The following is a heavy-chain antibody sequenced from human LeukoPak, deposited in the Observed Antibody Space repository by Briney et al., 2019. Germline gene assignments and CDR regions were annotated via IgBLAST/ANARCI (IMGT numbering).Heavy chain of an antibody. Sequence: SETLSLTCTVSGGSISSYYWSWIRQPPGKGLEWIGYIYYSGSTNYNPSLKSRVTISVDTSKNQFSLKLSSVTAADTAVYYCARDPYRGVPDYLDNWGQGTLVTVSS. D-gene: IGHD3-10*01. V-gene: IGHV4-59*01. CDR1: GGSISSYY. J-gene: IGHJ4*02. CDR2: IYYSGST. CDR3: ARDPYRGVPDYLDN.